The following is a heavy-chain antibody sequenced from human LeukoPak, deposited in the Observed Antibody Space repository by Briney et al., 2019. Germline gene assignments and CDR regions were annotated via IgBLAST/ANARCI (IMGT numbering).Heavy chain of an antibody. CDR2: VKGDGGEK. J-gene: IGHJ4*02. V-gene: IGHV3-7*04. D-gene: IGHD3-10*01. CDR1: GFTFSSYW. Sequence: GGSLRLSCAASGFTFSSYWMSWVRQAPGKGLEWVANVKGDGGEKSYVDAVKGRFTISRDNAKSSLYLHMNSVRADDTAVYFCARETVYGSRSYHPYWGQGTLVTVSS. CDR3: ARETVYGSRSYHPY.